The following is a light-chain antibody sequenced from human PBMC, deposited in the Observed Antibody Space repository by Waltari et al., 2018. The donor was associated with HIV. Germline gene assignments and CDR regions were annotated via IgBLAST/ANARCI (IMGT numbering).Light chain of an antibody. CDR3: QQYNSYPYT. J-gene: IGKJ2*01. CDR2: KAS. V-gene: IGKV1-5*03. Sequence: DIQMTQPPSTLSASVGDRVTLTCRASQSISSWLAWYQQKPGRAPKLLIYKASNLEGGVPSRFRGSGSGTEFTLTISSLQPDDFATYFCQQYNSYPYTFGQGTKLEI. CDR1: QSISSW.